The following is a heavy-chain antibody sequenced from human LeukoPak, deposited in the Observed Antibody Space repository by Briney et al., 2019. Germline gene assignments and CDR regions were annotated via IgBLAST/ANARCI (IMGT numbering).Heavy chain of an antibody. CDR1: GGSFSGYY. V-gene: IGHV4-34*01. Sequence: PSETLSLTCAVYGGSFSGYYWSWIRQPPGKGLEWIGEINHSGSTNYNPSLKSRVTISVDTSKNQFSLKLSSVTAADTAVYYCARSPTYYYDSSGYPDYWGQGTLVTVSS. CDR2: INHSGST. D-gene: IGHD3-22*01. CDR3: ARSPTYYYDSSGYPDY. J-gene: IGHJ4*02.